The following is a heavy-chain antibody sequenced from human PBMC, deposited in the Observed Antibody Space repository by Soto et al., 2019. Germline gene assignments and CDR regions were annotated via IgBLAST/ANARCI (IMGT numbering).Heavy chain of an antibody. CDR2: IWYDGSNK. CDR3: ARTYLHHSSGWTRFQH. D-gene: IGHD6-19*01. V-gene: IGHV3-33*01. Sequence: GGSLRLSCAASGFTFSSYGMHWVRQAPGKGLEWVAVIWYDGSNKYYADSVKGRFTISRDNSKNTLYLQMNSLRAEDTAVYYCARTYLHHSSGWTRFQHWGQGTLVTVSS. J-gene: IGHJ1*01. CDR1: GFTFSSYG.